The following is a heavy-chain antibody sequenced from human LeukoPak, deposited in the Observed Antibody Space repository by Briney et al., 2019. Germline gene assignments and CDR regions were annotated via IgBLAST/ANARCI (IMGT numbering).Heavy chain of an antibody. V-gene: IGHV1-69*05. CDR2: IIPIFGTA. CDR3: ARDQEGFDY. J-gene: IGHJ4*02. Sequence: ASVKVSCKASGGTFSSYAISWVRQAPGQGLEWMGGIIPIFGTANYAQKFQGRVTVTRDTSTSTVHMKLSGLRSEDTAVYYCARDQEGFDYWGQGTLVTVSS. CDR1: GGTFSSYA.